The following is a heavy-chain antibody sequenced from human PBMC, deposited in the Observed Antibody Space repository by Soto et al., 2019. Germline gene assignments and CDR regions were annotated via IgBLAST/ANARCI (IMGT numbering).Heavy chain of an antibody. D-gene: IGHD2-8*01. V-gene: IGHV3-30*04. CDR3: ARDGCPNGVCFNDY. CDR1: GFSLSSYA. J-gene: IGHJ4*02. Sequence: QVKLVESGGGVVQPGRSLRLSCAASGFSLSSYAMHWVRQAPGKGLEWLSFISYDGRNEYYADSVKGRFTVSRDSSENTLYLQINTLKPEDTAVYYCARDGCPNGVCFNDYWGQGTLVTVSP. CDR2: ISYDGRNE.